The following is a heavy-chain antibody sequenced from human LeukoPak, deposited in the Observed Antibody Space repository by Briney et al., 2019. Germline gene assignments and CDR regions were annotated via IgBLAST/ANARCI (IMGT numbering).Heavy chain of an antibody. CDR1: GYSFTSHY. V-gene: IGHV1-46*01. D-gene: IGHD3-16*02. CDR3: ARDNSVGDIAWWFDP. J-gene: IGHJ5*02. Sequence: ASVKVSCKASGYSFTSHYMHWVRQAPGQGLEWMGLINPSGSWTLYAQKFQGRVTMTRDMSTTTDYMELSSLRSEDKAVYYCARDNSVGDIAWWFDPWGQGTLVTVSS. CDR2: INPSGSWT.